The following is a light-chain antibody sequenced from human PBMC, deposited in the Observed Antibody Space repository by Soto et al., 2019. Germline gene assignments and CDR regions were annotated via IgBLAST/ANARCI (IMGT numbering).Light chain of an antibody. CDR3: QQSYSTPIT. CDR2: DAS. Sequence: EIEMTQSPATLSVSPGEEATLSCRASQSVSSNLAWYQQKPGQAPRLLIYDASTRATGIPDRFSGSGSGTDFTLTISRLEPEDFATYYCQQSYSTPITFGQGTRLEIK. V-gene: IGKV3-15*01. CDR1: QSVSSN. J-gene: IGKJ5*01.